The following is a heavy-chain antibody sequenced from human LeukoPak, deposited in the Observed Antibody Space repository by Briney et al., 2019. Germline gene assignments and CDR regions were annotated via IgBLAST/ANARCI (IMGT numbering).Heavy chain of an antibody. Sequence: PSETLSHTSAVYRVSSTVCSWSCICHPPREGVERGGEITHSGSANYNPPLPSRVTTSEYTSKNQISLKLSSVTGADTAVYYCAGTYQGRDFDYWGQGTLVTVSS. CDR2: ITHSGSA. CDR3: AGTYQGRDFDY. V-gene: IGHV4-34*01. CDR1: RVSSTVCS. J-gene: IGHJ4*02.